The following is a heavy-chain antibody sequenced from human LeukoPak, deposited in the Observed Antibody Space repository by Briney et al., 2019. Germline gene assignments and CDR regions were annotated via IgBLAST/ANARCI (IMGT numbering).Heavy chain of an antibody. J-gene: IGHJ4*02. V-gene: IGHV3-11*06. CDR3: ARCEYGDYGDY. CDR2: ISSSSSYT. D-gene: IGHD4-17*01. CDR1: GFTFSDYY. Sequence: GGSLRLSCAASGFTFSDYYMSWIRQAPGKGLKWVSYISSSSSYTNYADSVKGRFTISRDNAKNSLYLQMNSLRAEDTAVYYCARCEYGDYGDYWGQGTLVTVSS.